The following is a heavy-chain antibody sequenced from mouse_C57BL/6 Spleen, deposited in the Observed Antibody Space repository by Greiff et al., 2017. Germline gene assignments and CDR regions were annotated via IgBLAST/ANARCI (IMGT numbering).Heavy chain of an antibody. CDR3: TRDPIYYCGSSHDYYAMDY. CDR2: ISSGGDYI. CDR1: GFTFSSYA. D-gene: IGHD1-1*01. Sequence: DVMLVESGEGLVKPGGSLKLSCAASGFTFSSYAMSWVRQTPEKRLEWVAYISSGGDYIYYADTVKGRFTISRDNARNTLYLQMSSLKSEDTAMYYCTRDPIYYCGSSHDYYAMDYWGQGTSVTVSS. V-gene: IGHV5-9-1*02. J-gene: IGHJ4*01.